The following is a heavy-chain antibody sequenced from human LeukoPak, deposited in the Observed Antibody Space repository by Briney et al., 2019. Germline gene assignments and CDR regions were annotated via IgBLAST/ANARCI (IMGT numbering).Heavy chain of an antibody. CDR3: ARGSYDFDI. CDR2: ISSRGDYT. Sequence: PGGSLRLSCVVSGFTVSSNYMSWVRQAPGKGLEWVSYISSRGDYTYYADSLKGRFSISRDNAKNSMFLQMNSLRAEDSAVYFCARGSYDFDIWGQGTMVTVSS. J-gene: IGHJ3*02. D-gene: IGHD3-16*02. V-gene: IGHV3-11*03. CDR1: GFTVSSNY.